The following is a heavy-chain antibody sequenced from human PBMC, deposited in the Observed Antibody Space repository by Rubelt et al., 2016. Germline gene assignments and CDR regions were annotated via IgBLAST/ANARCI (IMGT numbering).Heavy chain of an antibody. V-gene: IGHV3-48*04. D-gene: IGHD2-2*01. Sequence: LVQPGESLRLSCEGSGFTLSCYSMDWVRQVPGKGLEWISYISGGMETIYYADSVKGRFTISRDNAKNLLSLQMNSLRAGDTAVYYCARGTCQPGDRDTRCLYYDYGMDVWGQGTTVTVSS. CDR1: GFTLSCYS. CDR2: ISGGMETI. J-gene: IGHJ6*02. CDR3: ARGTCQPGDRDTRCLYYDYGMDV.